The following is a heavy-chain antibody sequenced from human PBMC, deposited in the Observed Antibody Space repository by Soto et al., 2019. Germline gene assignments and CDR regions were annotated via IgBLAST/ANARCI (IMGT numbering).Heavy chain of an antibody. V-gene: IGHV5-51*01. CDR3: AISSYYYYHGMDV. CDR1: GYSFTSYW. CDR2: IYPGDSDT. D-gene: IGHD6-6*01. J-gene: IGHJ6*02. Sequence: PGESLKISCNGSGYSFTSYWIGWVRQMPGKGLEWVGIIYPGDSDTRYSPSFQGQVTISADKSISTAYLQWSSLKASDTAMYYCAISSYYYYHGMDVWGQGTTVTVSS.